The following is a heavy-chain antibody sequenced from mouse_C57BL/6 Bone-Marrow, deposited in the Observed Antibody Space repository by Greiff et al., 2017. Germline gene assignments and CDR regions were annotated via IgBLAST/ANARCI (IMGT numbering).Heavy chain of an antibody. J-gene: IGHJ3*01. CDR2: ITPGSGST. CDR1: GYAFTNYL. V-gene: IGHV1-54*01. Sequence: VKLMESGAELVRPGTSVKVSCKASGYAFTNYLIEWVKQRPGQGLEWIGVITPGSGSTNYNEKFKGKATLTADKSSSTAYMQLSSLTSEDSAVYFCAREAWLAYWGQGTLVTVSA. CDR3: AREAWLAY.